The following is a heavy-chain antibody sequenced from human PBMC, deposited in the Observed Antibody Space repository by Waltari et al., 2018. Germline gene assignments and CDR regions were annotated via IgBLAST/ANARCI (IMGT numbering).Heavy chain of an antibody. V-gene: IGHV4-61*09. Sequence: QVQLQESGPGLVKPSQTLSLTCTVSGGSISSGSYYWSWLRQPAGKGLEWIGYIYTSGSTNYNPSLKSRVTISVDTSKNQFSLKLSSVTAADTAVYYCAREIVVGRAFDIWGQGTMVTVSS. CDR3: AREIVVGRAFDI. J-gene: IGHJ3*02. CDR2: IYTSGST. D-gene: IGHD3-22*01. CDR1: GGSISSGSYY.